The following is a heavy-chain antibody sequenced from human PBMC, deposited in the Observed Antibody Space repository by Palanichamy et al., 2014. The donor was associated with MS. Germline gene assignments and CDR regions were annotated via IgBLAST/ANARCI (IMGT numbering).Heavy chain of an antibody. Sequence: QVQLVQSGGGAVQPGSSLRLSCTASGYVFSRHGMHWVRQAPGKGLEGVAVIRFDGSRKYYADSVTGRFAVSRDDSKNTLYLQMNSLRADDSAVYYCARDISYTSLDTWGQGALVTVSS. V-gene: IGHV3-33*08. D-gene: IGHD3-16*02. CDR3: ARDISYTSLDT. CDR2: IRFDGSRK. J-gene: IGHJ5*02. CDR1: GYVFSRHG.